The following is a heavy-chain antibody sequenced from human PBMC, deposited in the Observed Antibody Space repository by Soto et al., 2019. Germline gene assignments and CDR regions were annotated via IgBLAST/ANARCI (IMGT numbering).Heavy chain of an antibody. CDR1: GYSFTSYW. CDR3: ARIRIAARRYYYYYYGMDV. CDR2: IDPSDSYT. Sequence: PGESLKISCKGSGYSFTSYWISWVRQMPGKGLEWMGRIDPSDSYTNYSPSFQGHVTISADKSISTAYLQWSSLKASDTAMYYCARIRIAARRYYYYYYGMDVWGQGTTVTVSS. J-gene: IGHJ6*02. V-gene: IGHV5-10-1*01. D-gene: IGHD6-6*01.